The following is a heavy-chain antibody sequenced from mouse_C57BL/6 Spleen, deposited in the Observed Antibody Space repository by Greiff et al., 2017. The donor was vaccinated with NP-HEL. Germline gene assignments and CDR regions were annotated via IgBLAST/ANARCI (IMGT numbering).Heavy chain of an antibody. CDR3: ARQDDGYSRYFDV. CDR2: INPSSGYT. J-gene: IGHJ1*03. Sequence: QVQLKQSGAELARPGASVKMSCKASGYTFTSYTMHWVKQRPGQGLEWIGYINPSSGYTKYNQKFKDKATLTADKSSSTAYMQLSSLTSEDSAVYYCARQDDGYSRYFDVWGTGTTVTVSS. V-gene: IGHV1-4*01. CDR1: GYTFTSYT. D-gene: IGHD2-3*01.